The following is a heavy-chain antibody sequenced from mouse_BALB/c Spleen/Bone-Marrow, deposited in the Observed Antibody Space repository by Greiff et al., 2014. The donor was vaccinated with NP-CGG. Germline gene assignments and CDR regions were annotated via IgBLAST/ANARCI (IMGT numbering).Heavy chain of an antibody. V-gene: IGHV1-74*01. CDR1: GYSSTIYW. Sequence: QVQLKESGAELVRPGASVKLSCKASGYSSTIYWMNWVKQRPGQGLEWIGMIHPSDIETRLNQKFKDKATLTVDKSSNTAYMQLSSPTSEDSAVYYCASGEITAFAYWGQGTLVTVSA. CDR3: ASGEITAFAY. CDR2: IHPSDIET. D-gene: IGHD2-4*01. J-gene: IGHJ3*01.